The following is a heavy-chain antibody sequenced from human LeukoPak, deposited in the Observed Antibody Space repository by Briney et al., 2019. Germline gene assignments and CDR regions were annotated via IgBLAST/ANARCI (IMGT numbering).Heavy chain of an antibody. J-gene: IGHJ3*02. CDR2: IKQDGSEK. V-gene: IGHV3-7*01. CDR3: AREFRYGEADAFDI. D-gene: IGHD4-17*01. Sequence: GGSLRLSCADSGFIFSSYWMSWVRQAPGKGLEWVANIKQDGSEKYYVDSVKGRFTISRDNAKNSLYLQMNSLRAEDTAVYYCAREFRYGEADAFDIWGQGTTVTVSS. CDR1: GFIFSSYW.